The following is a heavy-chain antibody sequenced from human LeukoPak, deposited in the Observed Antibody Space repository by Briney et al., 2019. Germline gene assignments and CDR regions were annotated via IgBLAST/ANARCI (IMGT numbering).Heavy chain of an antibody. Sequence: SKTLSLTCTVSGGSISSYYWSWIRQPAGKGLEWIGSIYYSGSTYYNPSLKSRVTISVDTSKNQFSLKLSSVTAADTAVYYCARDLLYYYDSSGDFDYWGQGTLVTVSS. J-gene: IGHJ4*02. CDR2: IYYSGST. V-gene: IGHV4-4*07. CDR1: GGSISSYY. D-gene: IGHD3-22*01. CDR3: ARDLLYYYDSSGDFDY.